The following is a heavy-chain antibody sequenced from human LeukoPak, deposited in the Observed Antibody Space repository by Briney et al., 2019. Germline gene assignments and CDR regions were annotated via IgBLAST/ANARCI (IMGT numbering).Heavy chain of an antibody. J-gene: IGHJ5*02. CDR3: ARVDGYSSGWYEYNWFDP. CDR1: GFTFSSYA. Sequence: PGGSLRLSCAASGFTFSSYAMSWVRQPPGKGLEWIGEINHSGSTNYNPSLKSRVTISVDTSKNQFSLKLSSVTAADTAVYYCARVDGYSSGWYEYNWFDPWGQGTLVTVSS. CDR2: INHSGST. D-gene: IGHD6-19*01. V-gene: IGHV4-34*01.